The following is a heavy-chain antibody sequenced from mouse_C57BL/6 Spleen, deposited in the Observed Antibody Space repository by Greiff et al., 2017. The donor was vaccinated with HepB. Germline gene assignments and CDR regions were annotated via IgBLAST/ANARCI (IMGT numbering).Heavy chain of an antibody. V-gene: IGHV1-81*01. Sequence: QVQLQQSGAELARPGASVKLSCKASGYTFTSYGISWVKQRTGQGLEWIGEIYPRSGNTYYNEKFKGKATLTADKSSSTAYMQLSSLTSEDSAVYYCARDPFITTVVPSMDYWGQGTSVTVSS. D-gene: IGHD1-1*01. CDR1: GYTFTSYG. CDR3: ARDPFITTVVPSMDY. J-gene: IGHJ4*01. CDR2: IYPRSGNT.